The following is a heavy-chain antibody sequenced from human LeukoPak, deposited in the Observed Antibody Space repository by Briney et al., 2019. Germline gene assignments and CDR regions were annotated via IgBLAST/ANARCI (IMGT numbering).Heavy chain of an antibody. CDR3: ARGWRYQLPF. V-gene: IGHV4-34*01. D-gene: IGHD2-2*01. CDR1: GGSFSGYY. J-gene: IGHJ4*02. CDR2: INHSGST. Sequence: SETLSLTCAVYGGSFSGYYWSWIRQPPGKGLEWIGEINHSGSTNYNPSLKSRVTISVDTSKNQFSLKLSSVTAAGTAVYYCARGWRYQLPFWGQGTLVTVSS.